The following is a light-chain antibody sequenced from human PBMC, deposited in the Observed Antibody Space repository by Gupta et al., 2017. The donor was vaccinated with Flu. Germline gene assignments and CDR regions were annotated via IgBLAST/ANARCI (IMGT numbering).Light chain of an antibody. CDR1: QSVGSS. Sequence: IVMTHSPVTLFVSPRERATLPCRPSQSVGSSLAWYQQKPGQAPRLLIYDASTRAAGLPARFSGSGSGTEFSLTISSLHSEDFGVYYCQQDQNWPPWTFGQGTKVEI. J-gene: IGKJ1*01. CDR2: DAS. V-gene: IGKV3-15*01. CDR3: QQDQNWPPWT.